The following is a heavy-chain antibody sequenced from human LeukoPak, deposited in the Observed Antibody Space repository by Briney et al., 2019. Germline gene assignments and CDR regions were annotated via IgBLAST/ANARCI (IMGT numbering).Heavy chain of an antibody. Sequence: PGGSLRLSCAASGFTFRTYYMNWVRQTPGKGLEWVSYISPSSGAIHYADSVKGRFTISRDNAKNSLSLQMNSLRDEDTAVYYCARDMGTSSWHAFDNWGQGTLVTVSS. CDR3: ARDMGTSSWHAFDN. CDR2: ISPSSGAI. D-gene: IGHD6-13*01. V-gene: IGHV3-48*02. J-gene: IGHJ4*02. CDR1: GFTFRTYY.